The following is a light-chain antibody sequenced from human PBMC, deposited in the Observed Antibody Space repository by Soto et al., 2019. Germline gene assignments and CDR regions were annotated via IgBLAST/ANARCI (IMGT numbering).Light chain of an antibody. CDR1: QTIGTY. J-gene: IGKJ1*01. V-gene: IGKV1-39*01. CDR3: QQSYNTPLT. Sequence: DNQITQSPSSLTASVGDRVTITCRASQTIGTYLNWYRHKSGAAPELLIYDASTLQSGVPSRFRGGASGTDFTLTISSLQLDDFATYYCQQSYNTPLTFGQGTKVDIK. CDR2: DAS.